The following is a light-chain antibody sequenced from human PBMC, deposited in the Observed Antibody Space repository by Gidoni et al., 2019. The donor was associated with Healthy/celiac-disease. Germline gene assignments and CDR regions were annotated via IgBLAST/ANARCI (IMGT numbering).Light chain of an antibody. CDR1: PDISNY. CDR2: DAS. J-gene: IGKJ3*01. V-gene: IGKV1-33*01. Sequence: DIQMTQSPSSLSASVGDRVTITCQASPDISNYLNWYQQKPGKAPKLLIYDASNLETGVPSRFSGSGSGTDFTFTISSLQPEDIATYYCQQYDNLPGTFGPGTKVDIK. CDR3: QQYDNLPGT.